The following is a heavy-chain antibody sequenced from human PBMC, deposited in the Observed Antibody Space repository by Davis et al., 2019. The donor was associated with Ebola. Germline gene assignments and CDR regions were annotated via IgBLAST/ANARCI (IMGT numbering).Heavy chain of an antibody. J-gene: IGHJ4*02. CDR1: GFTFSSYA. D-gene: IGHD2-15*01. CDR2: ISGSGGST. CDR3: AKTPHDSFFDY. Sequence: GESLKISCAASGFTFSSYAMSWVRQAPGKGLEWVSAISGSGGSTYYADSVKGRFTISRDNSKNTLYLQMNSLRAEDTAVYYCAKTPHDSFFDYWGQGTLVTVSS. V-gene: IGHV3-23*01.